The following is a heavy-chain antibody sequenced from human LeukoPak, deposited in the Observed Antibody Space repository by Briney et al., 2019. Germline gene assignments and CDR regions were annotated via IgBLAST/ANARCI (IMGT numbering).Heavy chain of an antibody. CDR3: AAEEGARFGPYYYGMDV. D-gene: IGHD1-26*01. J-gene: IGHJ6*02. CDR1: GFTFTSSA. Sequence: SVKVSCKASGFTFTSSAVQWVRQACGQRLEWIGWIVVGSGNTNYAQKFQERVTITRDMSTSTAYVELSSLRSEDTAVYYCAAEEGARFGPYYYGMDVWGQGTTVTVSS. V-gene: IGHV1-58*01. CDR2: IVVGSGNT.